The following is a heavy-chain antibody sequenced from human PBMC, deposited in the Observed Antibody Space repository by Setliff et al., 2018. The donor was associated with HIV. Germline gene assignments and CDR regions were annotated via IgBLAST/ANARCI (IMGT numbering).Heavy chain of an antibody. V-gene: IGHV3-74*01. Sequence: PGGSLRLSCAAPGFTFSSYWMHWVRQAPGKGLVWVSRINSDGSSTSYADSVKGRFTISRDNAKNTLYLQMNSLRAEDTAVYYCARGVSSGWQVDYWGQGTLVTVSS. D-gene: IGHD6-19*01. CDR3: ARGVSSGWQVDY. J-gene: IGHJ4*02. CDR1: GFTFSSYW. CDR2: INSDGSST.